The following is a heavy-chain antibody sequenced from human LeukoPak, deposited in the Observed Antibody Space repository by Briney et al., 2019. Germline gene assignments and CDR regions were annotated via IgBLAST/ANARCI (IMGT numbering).Heavy chain of an antibody. J-gene: IGHJ5*02. V-gene: IGHV5-51*01. D-gene: IGHD3-10*01. Sequence: GESLKISCKGSGYSFTSYWIGWVRQMPGKGLEWMGIIYPGDSDTRYSPSFQGQVTISADKSISTAYMELSSLRSEDTAVYYCARASGGEASITMVRGAPWWFDPWGQGTLVTVSS. CDR1: GYSFTSYW. CDR2: IYPGDSDT. CDR3: ARASGGEASITMVRGAPWWFDP.